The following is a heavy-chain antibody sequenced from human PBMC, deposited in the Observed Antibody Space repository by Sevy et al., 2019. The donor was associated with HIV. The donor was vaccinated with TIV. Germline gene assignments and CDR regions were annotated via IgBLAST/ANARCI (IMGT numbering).Heavy chain of an antibody. Sequence: GGSLRLSCAASGFTFISYTMSWVRQAPGKGLEWVPAISGSGGSTYYADSVKGRFTSSRDNSKNTLYLEMNSLTAEDTALYYCAKESVSGYSWGQGTLVTVSS. D-gene: IGHD6-19*01. CDR2: ISGSGGST. J-gene: IGHJ4*02. V-gene: IGHV3-23*01. CDR3: AKESVSGYS. CDR1: GFTFISYT.